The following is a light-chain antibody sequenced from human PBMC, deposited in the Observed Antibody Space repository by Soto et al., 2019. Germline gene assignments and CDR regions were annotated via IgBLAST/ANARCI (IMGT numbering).Light chain of an antibody. CDR3: CSYVGATTYV. J-gene: IGLJ1*01. CDR2: ERI. Sequence: QSVLTQPASVSGSPGQSITISCTGTSSTVGGFNVVSWYQQHPGKAPKVIIYERIKRPSGDSNRFSGSNSGSTASLTISGLQAEDEADYYCCSYVGATTYVFGTGPKLTVL. V-gene: IGLV2-23*01. CDR1: SSTVGGFNV.